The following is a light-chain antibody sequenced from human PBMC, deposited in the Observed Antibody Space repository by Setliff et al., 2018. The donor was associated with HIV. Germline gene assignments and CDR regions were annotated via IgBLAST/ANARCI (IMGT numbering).Light chain of an antibody. V-gene: IGLV8-61*01. CDR3: ALYMGRGISI. CDR2: KTN. CDR1: SGTISSSHY. J-gene: IGLJ2*01. Sequence: QTVVTQEPSCSVSPGGTVTITCALTSGTISSSHYPSWYQQTPGQAPRALIYKTNSRSSGVPDRFSGSILGNKAVLTITGAQANDESHYCCALYMGRGISIFGGGTKVTVL.